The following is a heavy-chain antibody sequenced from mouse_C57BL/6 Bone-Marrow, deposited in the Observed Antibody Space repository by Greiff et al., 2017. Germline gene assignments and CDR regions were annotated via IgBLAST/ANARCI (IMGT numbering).Heavy chain of an antibody. J-gene: IGHJ4*01. Sequence: EVQLQQSGPVLVKPGASVKMSCKASGYTFTDYYMNWVKQSHGKSLEWIGVINPYNGGTSYNQKFKGKATLTVDKSSSTAYMELNSLTSEDSAVYYCARYGGYYAMDYWGQGTSVTVSS. V-gene: IGHV1-19*01. CDR1: GYTFTDYY. D-gene: IGHD1-1*01. CDR3: ARYGGYYAMDY. CDR2: INPYNGGT.